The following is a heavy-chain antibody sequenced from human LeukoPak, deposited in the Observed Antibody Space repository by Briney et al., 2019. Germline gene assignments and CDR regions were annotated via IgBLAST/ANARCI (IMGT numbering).Heavy chain of an antibody. CDR2: ISSSSSYI. J-gene: IGHJ3*02. CDR3: ARDGNPKYYYDSSGFDAFDI. V-gene: IGHV3-21*01. D-gene: IGHD3-22*01. CDR1: GFTFSSYG. Sequence: PGGSLRLSCAASGFTFSSYGMSWVRQAPGKGLEWVSSISSSSSYIYYADSVKGRFTISRDNAKNSLYLQMNSLRAEDTAVYYCARDGNPKYYYDSSGFDAFDIWGQGTMVTVSS.